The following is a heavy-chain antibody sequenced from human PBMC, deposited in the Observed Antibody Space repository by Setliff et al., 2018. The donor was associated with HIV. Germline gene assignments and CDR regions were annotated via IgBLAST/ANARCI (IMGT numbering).Heavy chain of an antibody. CDR2: INPTGGST. Sequence: ASVKVSCKASGYPFTSYYMHWVRQAPGQGLEWMGIINPTGGSTSYAQKFQGRVTMTTDTSTSTVYMELSSLRTEDTAFYYCAKKVAGVNWYFDLWGRGTLVTVSS. J-gene: IGHJ2*01. CDR1: GYPFTSYY. D-gene: IGHD6-19*01. CDR3: AKKVAGVNWYFDL. V-gene: IGHV1-46*01.